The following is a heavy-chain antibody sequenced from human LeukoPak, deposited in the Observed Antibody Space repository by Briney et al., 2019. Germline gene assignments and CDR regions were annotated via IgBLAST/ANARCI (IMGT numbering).Heavy chain of an antibody. CDR2: ISSDSSYI. D-gene: IGHD3-10*01. CDR3: ASGSGDAFDI. J-gene: IGHJ3*02. CDR1: GFTFRSYS. V-gene: IGHV3-21*06. Sequence: GGSLRLSCAASGFTFRSYSMNWVRQAPGKGLEWVSSISSDSSYIHYANSLKGRFTISRDNAKNSLYLQMNSLRAEDTAVYYCASGSGDAFDIWGQGTMVTVSS.